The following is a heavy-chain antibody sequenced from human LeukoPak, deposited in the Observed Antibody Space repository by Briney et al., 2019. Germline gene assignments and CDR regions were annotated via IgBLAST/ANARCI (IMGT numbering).Heavy chain of an antibody. CDR1: GFTFDDYA. D-gene: IGHD4-17*01. V-gene: IGHV3-9*01. Sequence: GRSLRLSCAASGFTFDDYAMHWVRQAPGKGLEWVSGISWNSGSIGYADSVKGRFTISRDNAKNSLYLQMNSLRAEDTALYYCAKEAPTAGGFDYWGQGTLVTVS. CDR2: ISWNSGSI. J-gene: IGHJ4*02. CDR3: AKEAPTAGGFDY.